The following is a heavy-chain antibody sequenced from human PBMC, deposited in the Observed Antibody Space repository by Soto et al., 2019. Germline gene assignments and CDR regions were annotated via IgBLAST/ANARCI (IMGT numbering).Heavy chain of an antibody. V-gene: IGHV3-30-3*01. J-gene: IGHJ3*02. CDR2: ISYDGSNK. CDR1: GFTFSSYA. CDR3: ARDPVSEALVVVTAIMAGDAFDI. D-gene: IGHD2-21*02. Sequence: QVQLVESGGGVVQPGRSLRLSCAASGFTFSSYAMHWVRQAPGKGLEWVAVISYDGSNKYYADSVKGRFTISRDNSKNPLYLPMNSLRAEDTAVYSCARDPVSEALVVVTAIMAGDAFDIWGQGTMVTVSS.